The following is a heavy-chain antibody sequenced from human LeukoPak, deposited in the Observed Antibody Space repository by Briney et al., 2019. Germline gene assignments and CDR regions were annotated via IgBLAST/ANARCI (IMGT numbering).Heavy chain of an antibody. V-gene: IGHV3-7*01. Sequence: GSLRLSCVASGFAFSSYWMSWVRQAPGKGLELVANISPDGSAEDYVDSVRGRFAISRDNAKRSLYLQMNSLSPEDTAVYYCANQADSQFDYWGQGTLVSVSS. J-gene: IGHJ4*02. CDR1: GFAFSSYW. CDR2: ISPDGSAE. CDR3: ANQADSQFDY. D-gene: IGHD4-11*01.